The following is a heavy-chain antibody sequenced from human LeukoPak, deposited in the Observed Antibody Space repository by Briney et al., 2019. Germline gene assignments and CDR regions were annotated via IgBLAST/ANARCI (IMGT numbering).Heavy chain of an antibody. Sequence: SETLSLTCTVSGGSISSYFWSWIRQPPGKELEWIGYIYYTGSTNYNPSLKSRVTISVDTSKNHFSLKLSSVTAADTAVYYCARLGSTFDIWGQGTMVTVSS. CDR3: ARLGSTFDI. CDR1: GGSISSYF. J-gene: IGHJ3*02. D-gene: IGHD2-2*01. CDR2: IYYTGST. V-gene: IGHV4-59*08.